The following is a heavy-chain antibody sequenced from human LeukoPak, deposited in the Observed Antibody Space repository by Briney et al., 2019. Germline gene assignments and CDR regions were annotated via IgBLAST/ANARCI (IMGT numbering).Heavy chain of an antibody. CDR3: ARDYGGVGYYYYMDV. D-gene: IGHD3-10*01. Sequence: ASVKVSCKASGGTFSGYAISWVRQAPGQGLEWMGWISAYNGNTNYAQKLQGRVTMTTDTSTSTAYMELRSLRSDDTAVYYCARDYGGVGYYYYMDVWGKGTTVTVSS. V-gene: IGHV1-18*01. J-gene: IGHJ6*03. CDR2: ISAYNGNT. CDR1: GGTFSGYA.